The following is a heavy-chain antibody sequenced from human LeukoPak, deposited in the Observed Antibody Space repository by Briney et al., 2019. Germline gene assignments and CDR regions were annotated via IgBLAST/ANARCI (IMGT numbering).Heavy chain of an antibody. Sequence: SETLSLTCTVSGGSIRSSYWSWIRQPPGKGLEWIGHIYSSGTTNYNPSLKSRVSISVDTSKNQFSLRLTSVTAADTAVYFCARGGIAVPGYYYFYYMDVWGKGTTVTVSS. D-gene: IGHD6-19*01. CDR2: IYSSGTT. J-gene: IGHJ6*03. CDR1: GGSIRSSY. V-gene: IGHV4-59*12. CDR3: ARGGIAVPGYYYFYYMDV.